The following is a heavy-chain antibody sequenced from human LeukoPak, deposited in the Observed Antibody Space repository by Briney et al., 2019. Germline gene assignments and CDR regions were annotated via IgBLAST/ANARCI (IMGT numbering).Heavy chain of an antibody. CDR2: INPDSGGT. CDR3: ARDGTRYYDSSGYYWDCLDP. J-gene: IGHJ5*02. V-gene: IGHV1-2*02. D-gene: IGHD3-22*01. Sequence: ASVKVSCKASGYTFTCYDMHWVRQAPGQGLEWMGWINPDSGGTNYAQKFQGRVTMTRDTSISTAYMELSRLRADDTAVYYWARDGTRYYDSSGYYWDCLDPWGKGTMVTVSS. CDR1: GYTFTCYD.